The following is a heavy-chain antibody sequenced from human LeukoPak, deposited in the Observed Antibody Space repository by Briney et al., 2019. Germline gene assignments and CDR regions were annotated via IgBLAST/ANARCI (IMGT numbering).Heavy chain of an antibody. CDR2: IIPIFGTA. J-gene: IGHJ3*02. V-gene: IGHV1-69*13. CDR3: AGAPSYCSGGSCKQDAFDI. Sequence: GASVKVSCKASGGTFSSYAISWVRQAAGQGLEWMGGIIPIFGTANYAQKVQGRVTITADESTSTAYMELSSLRSEDTAVYYCAGAPSYCSGGSCKQDAFDIWGQGTMVTVSS. D-gene: IGHD2-15*01. CDR1: GGTFSSYA.